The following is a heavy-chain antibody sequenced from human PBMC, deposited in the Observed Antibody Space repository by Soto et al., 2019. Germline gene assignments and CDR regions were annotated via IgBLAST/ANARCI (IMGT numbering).Heavy chain of an antibody. V-gene: IGHV1-3*01. CDR3: ARESEDLTSNFDY. J-gene: IGHJ4*02. CDR1: GGTFSSYA. CDR2: INAGNGNT. Sequence: GASVKVSCKASGGTFSSYAISWVRQAPGQGLEWMGWINAGNGNTKYSQKFQGRVTITRDTSASTAYMELSSLRAEDTAVYYCARESEDLTSNFDYWGQGTLVTVSS.